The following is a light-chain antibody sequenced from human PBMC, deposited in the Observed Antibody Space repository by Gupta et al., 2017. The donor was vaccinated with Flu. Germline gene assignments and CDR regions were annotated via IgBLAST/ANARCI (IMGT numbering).Light chain of an antibody. V-gene: IGKV4-1*01. CDR3: QQYYSTLPYT. CDR2: WAS. CDR1: QSVLYSSNNKNY. J-gene: IGKJ2*01. Sequence: DIVMTQPPDSLAVSLGERATINCKSSQSVLYSSNNKNYLAWYQQKPGQPPKLLIYWASTRESGVPDRFSGSGSGTDFTLTISSLQAEDVAVYYCQQYYSTLPYTFGQGTKLEIK.